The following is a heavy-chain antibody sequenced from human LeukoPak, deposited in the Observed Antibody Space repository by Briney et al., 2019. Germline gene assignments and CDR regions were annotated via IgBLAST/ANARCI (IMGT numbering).Heavy chain of an antibody. CDR2: IRHKLSSYTT. V-gene: IGHV3-72*01. J-gene: IGHJ4*02. CDR3: ARANLPAAGNLDY. CDR1: GFIFSDHY. D-gene: IGHD6-13*01. Sequence: GGALRLSCAASGFIFSDHYMDWVRQAPGKGLEWVGRIRHKLSSYTTEYAASVKGRFTITRDDSKNSVYLQMNSLKNEDAAVYYCARANLPAAGNLDYWGQGTQVTVSS.